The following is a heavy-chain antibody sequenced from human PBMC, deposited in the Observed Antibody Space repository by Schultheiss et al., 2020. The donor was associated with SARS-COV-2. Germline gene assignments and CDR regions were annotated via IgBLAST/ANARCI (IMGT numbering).Heavy chain of an antibody. V-gene: IGHV1-69*04. Sequence: SVKVSCTTSGGIFSNYAIDWVRQAPGHGLEWMGRTIPILGTVDYSQKFQGRVTISADKSTSSAYMELRSLTSDDAAVYYCAKTTAIPLVYGFDVWGQGTIVTVSS. J-gene: IGHJ6*02. CDR3: AKTTAIPLVYGFDV. CDR2: TIPILGTV. D-gene: IGHD2-8*02. CDR1: GGIFSNYA.